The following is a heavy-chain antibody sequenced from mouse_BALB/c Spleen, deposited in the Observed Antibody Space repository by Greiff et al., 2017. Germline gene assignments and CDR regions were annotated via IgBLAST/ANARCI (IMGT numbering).Heavy chain of an antibody. CDR2: ISYYGSN. Sequence: EVQLQQSGPGLVKPSQSLSLTCSVTGYSITSGYYWNWIRQFPGNKLEWMGYISYYGSNNYNPSLKNRISITRDTSKNQFFLKLNSVTTEDTATYYCARDYGYGRMDYWGQGTSVTVSS. CDR1: GYSITSGYY. CDR3: ARDYGYGRMDY. D-gene: IGHD2-2*01. V-gene: IGHV3-6*02. J-gene: IGHJ4*01.